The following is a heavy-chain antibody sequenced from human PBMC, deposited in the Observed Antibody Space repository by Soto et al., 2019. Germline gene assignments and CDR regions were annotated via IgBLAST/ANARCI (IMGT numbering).Heavy chain of an antibody. CDR3: ARDNYDILTGYNLFDY. J-gene: IGHJ4*02. V-gene: IGHV4-61*01. Sequence: LSLTCTVSGGSVSSGSYYWSWIRQPPGKGLEWIGYIYYSGSTNYNPSLKSRVTISVDTSKNQFSLKLSSVTAADTAVYYCARDNYDILTGYNLFDYWGQGTLVTVSS. D-gene: IGHD3-9*01. CDR1: GGSVSSGSYY. CDR2: IYYSGST.